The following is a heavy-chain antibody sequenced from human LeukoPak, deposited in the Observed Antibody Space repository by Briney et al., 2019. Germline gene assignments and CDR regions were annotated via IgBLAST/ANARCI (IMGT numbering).Heavy chain of an antibody. CDR2: ISSSGSTI. CDR3: ARVLRFYYYMDV. J-gene: IGHJ6*03. V-gene: IGHV3-11*01. Sequence: PGGSLRLSCAASGFTFSDYYMSWIRQAPGKGLEWVSYISSSGSTIYYADSVKGRFTISRDNAKNSLYLQMNSLSAEDTAVYYCARVLRFYYYMDVWGKGTTVTVSS. CDR1: GFTFSDYY. D-gene: IGHD3-3*01.